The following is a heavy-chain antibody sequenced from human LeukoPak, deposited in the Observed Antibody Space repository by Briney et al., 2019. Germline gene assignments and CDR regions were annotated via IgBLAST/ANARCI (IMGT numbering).Heavy chain of an antibody. CDR2: IYYSGST. Sequence: PSETLSPTCTVSGGSISSSSYYWGWIRQPPGKGLEWIGSIYYSGSTYYNPSLKSRVTISVDTSKNQFSLKLSSVTAADTAVYYCARLVGGLPYWGQGTLVTVSS. CDR1: GGSISSSSYY. D-gene: IGHD2-15*01. CDR3: ARLVGGLPY. J-gene: IGHJ4*02. V-gene: IGHV4-39*01.